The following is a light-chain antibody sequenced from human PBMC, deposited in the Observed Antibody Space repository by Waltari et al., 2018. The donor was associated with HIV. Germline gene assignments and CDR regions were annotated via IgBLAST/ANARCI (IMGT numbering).Light chain of an antibody. V-gene: IGLV2-14*03. CDR1: RTESRFYQY. CDR2: DIN. CDR3: ASNRLDYTLI. J-gene: IGLJ2*01. Sequence: QSALTQPASVSGFLGQSINISCTGIRTESRFYQYVSWYHQHPGKIPRLIIFDINNRPSGVSDHVSGSRSGNSASLTFSGLQSGDEAHYYCASNRLDYTLIFGGGTKLTVL.